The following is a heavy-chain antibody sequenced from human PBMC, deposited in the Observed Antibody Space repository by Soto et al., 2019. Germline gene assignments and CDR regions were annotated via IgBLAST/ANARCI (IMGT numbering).Heavy chain of an antibody. D-gene: IGHD3-22*01. CDR3: ATYLYNYYDSSGHEYFQH. CDR2: INGYTGNT. J-gene: IGHJ1*01. CDR1: GYTFTSYG. V-gene: IGHV1-18*01. Sequence: ASVKVSCKASGYTFTSYGLSWVRQAPGQGLEWMGWINGYTGNTNYAQKFQGRVTMTTDTSTNTAYLDLWTLISDDTAVYYCATYLYNYYDSSGHEYFQHWGQGTLVTVSS.